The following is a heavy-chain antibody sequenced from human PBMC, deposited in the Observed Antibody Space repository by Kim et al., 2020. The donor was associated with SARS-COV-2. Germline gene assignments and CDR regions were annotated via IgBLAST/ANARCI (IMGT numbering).Heavy chain of an antibody. J-gene: IGHJ3*02. CDR3: ARDSGSSWNDAFDI. V-gene: IGHV3-21*01. Sequence: GSLRLSCAASGFTFSSYSMNWVRQAPGKGLEWVSSISSSSYIYYADSVKGRFTISRDNAKNSLYLQMNSLRAEDTAVYYCARDSGSSWNDAFDIWGQGTMVTVSS. D-gene: IGHD6-13*01. CDR1: GFTFSSYS. CDR2: ISSSSYI.